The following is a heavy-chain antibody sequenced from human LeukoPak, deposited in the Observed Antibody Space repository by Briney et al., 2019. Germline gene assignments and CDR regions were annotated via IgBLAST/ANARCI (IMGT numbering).Heavy chain of an antibody. V-gene: IGHV1-69*05. J-gene: IGHJ4*02. D-gene: IGHD3-22*01. CDR1: GGTFSSYA. CDR3: ATFPYYDSSGYDFDY. CDR2: IIPIFGTA. Sequence: GASVKVSCKASGGTFSSYAISWVRQAPGQGLEWMGGIIPIFGTANYAQKFQGRVTITTDESTSTAYMELSSLRSEDTAVYYCATFPYYDSSGYDFDYWGQGTLVTVSS.